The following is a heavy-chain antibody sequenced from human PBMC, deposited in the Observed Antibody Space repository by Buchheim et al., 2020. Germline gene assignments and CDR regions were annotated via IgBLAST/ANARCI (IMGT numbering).Heavy chain of an antibody. J-gene: IGHJ4*02. CDR3: ARNPSRTGDGADY. CDR2: IIPILGIA. Sequence: QVQLVQSGAEVKKPGSSMKVSCKASGGTFSSYTISWVRQAPGQGLEWMGRIIPILGIANYAQKFQGRVTINADKSTSTAYMELSSLRSEDTAVYYCARNPSRTGDGADYWGQGTL. V-gene: IGHV1-69*02. D-gene: IGHD7-27*01. CDR1: GGTFSSYT.